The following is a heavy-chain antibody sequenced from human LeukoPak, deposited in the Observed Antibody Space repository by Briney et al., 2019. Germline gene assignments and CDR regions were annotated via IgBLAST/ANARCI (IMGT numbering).Heavy chain of an antibody. CDR2: IKQDVSEK. CDR3: AREYSSSWFDY. V-gene: IGHV3-7*04. D-gene: IGHD2-2*01. J-gene: IGHJ4*02. CDR1: GFTFSSYS. Sequence: PGGSLRLSCAASGFTFSSYSMNWVRQAPGKGLEWVANIKQDVSEKYYVDSVKGRFTISRDNAKNSLYLQMNSPRAEDTATYYCAREYSSSWFDYWGQGTLVTVSS.